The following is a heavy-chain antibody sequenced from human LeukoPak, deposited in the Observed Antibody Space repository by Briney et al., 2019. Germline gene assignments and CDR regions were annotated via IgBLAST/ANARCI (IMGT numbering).Heavy chain of an antibody. Sequence: GGSLRLSCAASGFTFSSYGMHWVRQAPGKGLEWVAVIWYDGSNKYYADSVKGRFTISRDNSKNTLYLQMNSLRAEDTAVYYCARTSAYYYYYGMDVWGQGTTVTVSS. CDR2: IWYDGSNK. V-gene: IGHV3-33*01. CDR3: ARTSAYYYYYGMDV. CDR1: GFTFSSYG. J-gene: IGHJ6*02.